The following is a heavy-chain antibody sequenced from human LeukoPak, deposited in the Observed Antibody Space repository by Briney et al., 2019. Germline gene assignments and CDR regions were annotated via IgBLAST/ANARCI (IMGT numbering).Heavy chain of an antibody. CDR3: AGGARFLEWFFDY. CDR2: IYYSGST. Sequence: SETLSLTCTVSGGSISSYYWSWIRQPPGKGLEWIGYIYYSGSTNYNPSLKSRVTISVDTSKNQFSLKLSSVTAADTAVYYCAGGARFLEWFFDYWGQGTLVTVSS. CDR1: GGSISSYY. D-gene: IGHD3-3*01. V-gene: IGHV4-59*01. J-gene: IGHJ4*02.